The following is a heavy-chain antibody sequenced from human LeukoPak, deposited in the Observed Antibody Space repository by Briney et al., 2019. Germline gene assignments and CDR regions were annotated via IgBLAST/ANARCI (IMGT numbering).Heavy chain of an antibody. J-gene: IGHJ4*02. D-gene: IGHD6-19*01. CDR2: IGFDGKSK. V-gene: IGHV3-30*02. CDR3: AKVPKSTGWTADF. Sequence: GGSLRLSCAASGFTFSSYNMQWVRQAPSKGLEWVTFIGFDGKSKYYADSVKGRFTVSRDNSKNTLSLQMISLRAVDTAVYYCAKVPKSTGWTADFWGQGTLVTVSS. CDR1: GFTFSSYN.